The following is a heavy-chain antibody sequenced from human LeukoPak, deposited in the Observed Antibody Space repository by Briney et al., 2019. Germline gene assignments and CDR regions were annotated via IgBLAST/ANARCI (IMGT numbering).Heavy chain of an antibody. J-gene: IGHJ4*02. V-gene: IGHV4-34*01. CDR1: GGSFSGYY. D-gene: IGHD6-19*01. CDR2: INHSGST. Sequence: SETLSLTCAVYGGSFSGYYWSWIRQPPGKGLEWIGEINHSGSTNYNPSLKSRVTISVDTSKNQFSLKLSSVTAADTAVYYCARDLKIGYNSGWYSFDYWGQGTLVTVSS. CDR3: ARDLKIGYNSGWYSFDY.